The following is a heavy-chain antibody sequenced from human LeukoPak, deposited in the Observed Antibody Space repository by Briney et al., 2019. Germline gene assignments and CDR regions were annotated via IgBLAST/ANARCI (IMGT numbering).Heavy chain of an antibody. V-gene: IGHV5-51*01. CDR2: IYPGDSDT. Sequence: GASLKISCKGSGYSFTSYWIGWVRQMPGKGLEWMGIIYPGDSDTRYSPSVQGQVTISADKSISTAYLQWSSLKASDTAMYYCATTGSSGWHYFDYWGQGTLVTVSS. CDR3: ATTGSSGWHYFDY. D-gene: IGHD6-19*01. CDR1: GYSFTSYW. J-gene: IGHJ4*02.